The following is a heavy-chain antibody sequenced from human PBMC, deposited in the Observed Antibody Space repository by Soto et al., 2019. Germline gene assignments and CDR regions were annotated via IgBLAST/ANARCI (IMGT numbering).Heavy chain of an antibody. V-gene: IGHV3-74*01. D-gene: IGHD2-15*01. Sequence: EVQLVESGGGLVQPGGSLRLSCAASGFTFSTYWMHWVRQVPGKGPVWVSRINSDGSTTIYADSVKGRFTISRDNSKNTLYLQMNSLRAEDTAVYYCARAYCSDGSCHSLGRYFQHWGQGTLATVSS. CDR3: ARAYCSDGSCHSLGRYFQH. CDR1: GFTFSTYW. J-gene: IGHJ1*01. CDR2: INSDGSTT.